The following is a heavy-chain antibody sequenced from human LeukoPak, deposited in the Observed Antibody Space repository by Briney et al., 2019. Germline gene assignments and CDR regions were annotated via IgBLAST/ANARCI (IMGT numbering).Heavy chain of an antibody. CDR3: AKDVDDSSGYFDY. Sequence: PGGSLRLSCAASGFTVSSNYMSWVRQAPGKGLEWVSVIYSGGSTYYADSVKGRFTISRDNSKNTLYLQMNSLRAEDMALYYCAKDVDDSSGYFDYWGQGTLVTVSS. D-gene: IGHD3-22*01. CDR1: GFTVSSNY. V-gene: IGHV3-53*05. CDR2: IYSGGST. J-gene: IGHJ4*02.